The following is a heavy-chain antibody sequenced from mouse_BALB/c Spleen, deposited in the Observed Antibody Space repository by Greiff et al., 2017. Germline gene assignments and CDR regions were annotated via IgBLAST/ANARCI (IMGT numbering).Heavy chain of an antibody. D-gene: IGHD1-1*01. Sequence: EVQRVESGPSLVKPSQTLSLTCSVTGDSITSGYWNWIRKFPGNKLEYMGYISYSGSTYYNPSLKSRLSITRDTSKNQYYLQLNSVTTEDTATYYWASVDHYYGSSYVGLNWYFDVWGAGTTVTVSS. CDR2: ISYSGST. CDR3: ASVDHYYGSSYVGLNWYFDV. V-gene: IGHV3-8*02. CDR1: GDSITSGY. J-gene: IGHJ1*01.